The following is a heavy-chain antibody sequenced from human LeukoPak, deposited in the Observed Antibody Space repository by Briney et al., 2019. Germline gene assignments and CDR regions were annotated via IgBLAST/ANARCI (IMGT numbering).Heavy chain of an antibody. CDR2: IFYSGST. CDR1: GGSISSSTYY. CDR3: ARGVMYSSSWYEPFFDY. D-gene: IGHD6-13*01. J-gene: IGHJ4*02. V-gene: IGHV4-39*07. Sequence: PSETLSLTCTVSGGSISSSTYYWGWIRQPPGKGLEWIGSIFYSGSTYYNPSLKSRVTISVDTSKNQFSLKLSSVTAADTAVYYCARGVMYSSSWYEPFFDYWGQGTLVTVSS.